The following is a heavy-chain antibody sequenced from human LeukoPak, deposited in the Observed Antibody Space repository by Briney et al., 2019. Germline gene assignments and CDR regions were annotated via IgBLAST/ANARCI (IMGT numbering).Heavy chain of an antibody. CDR2: ISGSGGST. V-gene: IGHV3-23*01. CDR1: GFTFSGYA. J-gene: IGHJ6*03. Sequence: PGGSLRLSCAASGFTFSGYAMNWVRQAPGKGLEWVSGISGSGGSTYYADSVKGRFTSSRDNSKNTLWPQMNSLRAEDTAVYYCAKAVVNYYYYMDVWGKGTTVTVSS. CDR3: AKAVVNYYYYMDV. D-gene: IGHD2-15*01.